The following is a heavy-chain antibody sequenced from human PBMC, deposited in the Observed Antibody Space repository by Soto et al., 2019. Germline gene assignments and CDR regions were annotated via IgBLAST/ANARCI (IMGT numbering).Heavy chain of an antibody. CDR1: GFSVSTNY. CDR3: ARGYGSSYGFGY. D-gene: IGHD5-18*01. CDR2: IYSGGST. V-gene: IGHV3-53*02. J-gene: IGHJ4*02. Sequence: EVQLVETGGGLVQPGGSLRLSCAASGFSVSTNYLTWVRQAPGKGLDWVSLIYSGGSTYYADSVKGRFTISRDNSKNTVFLQMNSLRAEDTAVYYCARGYGSSYGFGYWGQGTLDTVSS.